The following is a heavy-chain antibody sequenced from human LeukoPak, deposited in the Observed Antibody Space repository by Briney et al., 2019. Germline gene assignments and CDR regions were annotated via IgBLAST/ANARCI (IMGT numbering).Heavy chain of an antibody. V-gene: IGHV3-7*01. J-gene: IGHJ4*02. CDR1: GFTFSSNW. Sequence: GESLRLSCVASGFTFSSNWMSWIRQAPGKGLEWVANIKQDGSDKYYVDSVKGRFTISRDNAEKSLYLQMNSLRAEDTAVYYCTGGAGYWGQGTPVTVSS. CDR2: IKQDGSDK. CDR3: TGGAGY.